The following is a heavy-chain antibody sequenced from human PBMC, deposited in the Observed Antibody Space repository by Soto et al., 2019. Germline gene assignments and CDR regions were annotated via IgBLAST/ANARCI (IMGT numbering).Heavy chain of an antibody. CDR1: GGIFSSYA. Sequence: SVKVSCKASGGIFSSYAISWLRQAPGQGLEWMGAVIPILGQAYYAQNFQDRVTITADESTRTAYMDLISLRSDDTAVNYCARGKLSSGSLYYYYGMDVWGQGTTVTVSS. J-gene: IGHJ6*02. CDR2: VIPILGQA. CDR3: ARGKLSSGSLYYYYGMDV. V-gene: IGHV1-69*13. D-gene: IGHD3-22*01.